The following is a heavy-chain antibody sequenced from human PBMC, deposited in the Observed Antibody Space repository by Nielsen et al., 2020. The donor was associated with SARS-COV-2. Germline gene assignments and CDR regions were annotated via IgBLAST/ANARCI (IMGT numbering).Heavy chain of an antibody. V-gene: IGHV3-48*01. Sequence: GESLKISCAASGFTFSSYSMNWVRQAPGKGLEWVSYISSSSSTIYYADSVKGRFTISRDNAKNSLYLQMNSLRAEDTAVYYCARDLVSAWVGATITKVVCWGQGTLVTVSS. CDR1: GFTFSSYS. J-gene: IGHJ4*02. CDR2: ISSSSSTI. CDR3: ARDLVSAWVGATITKVVC. D-gene: IGHD1-26*01.